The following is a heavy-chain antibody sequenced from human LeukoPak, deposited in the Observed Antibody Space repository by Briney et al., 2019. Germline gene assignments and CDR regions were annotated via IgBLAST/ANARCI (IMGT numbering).Heavy chain of an antibody. CDR1: GYSFTSNY. Sequence: ASVKVSCKASGYSFTSNYIHWVRQAPGQGLEWMGMIYPRDGRTSYAQKFRGRVTVTRDTSTSTVHMELSGLRSEDTAVYYCARDQEAFDYWGQGTLVTVSS. CDR3: ARDQEAFDY. CDR2: IYPRDGRT. V-gene: IGHV1-46*01. J-gene: IGHJ4*02.